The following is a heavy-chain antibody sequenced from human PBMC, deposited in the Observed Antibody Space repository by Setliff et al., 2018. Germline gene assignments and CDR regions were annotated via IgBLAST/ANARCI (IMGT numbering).Heavy chain of an antibody. D-gene: IGHD6-19*01. CDR2: IHSSGSI. Sequence: SETLSLTCTVSGGSISSYYWIWIRQPPGKGLEWIGYIHSSGSINYNPSVQGRVTMSVDRSNNHFSLKLTSLIAADTAVYYCAREYISGGWYGEGESGYYMDVWGKGTTVTVSS. J-gene: IGHJ6*03. CDR1: GGSISSYY. CDR3: AREYISGGWYGEGESGYYMDV. V-gene: IGHV4-59*01.